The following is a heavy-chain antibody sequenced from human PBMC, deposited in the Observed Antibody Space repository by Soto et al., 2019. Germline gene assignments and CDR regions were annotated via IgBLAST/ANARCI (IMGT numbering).Heavy chain of an antibody. D-gene: IGHD6-19*01. CDR2: INAGNSDT. CDR1: GYTFTSYA. Sequence: VKVFCKASGYTFTSYAMHWVLQAPGQRLEWMGWINAGNSDTTYSQKFQGRVTITSDTSASTAYMELTSLRSDDTAVYYCARDPDSSGWFHWFDPWGQGTLVTVSS. J-gene: IGHJ5*02. CDR3: ARDPDSSGWFHWFDP. V-gene: IGHV1-3*01.